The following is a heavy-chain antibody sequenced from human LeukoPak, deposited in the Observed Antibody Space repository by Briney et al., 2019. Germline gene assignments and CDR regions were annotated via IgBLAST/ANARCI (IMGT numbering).Heavy chain of an antibody. CDR2: INPGDSNT. D-gene: IGHD3-16*01. Sequence: GESLKISCKGSGYSFTNCWIAWVRQMPGKGLEWVGIINPGDSNTRYSPSFQGQVTFSADKSITTAYLQWSSLKASDTAMYYCARQGESYGGMDVWGEGTTVTVSS. CDR3: ARQGESYGGMDV. CDR1: GYSFTNCW. J-gene: IGHJ6*02. V-gene: IGHV5-51*01.